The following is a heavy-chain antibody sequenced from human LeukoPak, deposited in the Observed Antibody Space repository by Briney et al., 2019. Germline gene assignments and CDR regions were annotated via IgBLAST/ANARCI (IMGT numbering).Heavy chain of an antibody. CDR3: ARGGGYCSSTSCLSGDY. Sequence: GASVKVSCKASGYTFTGYYMHWVRQAPGQGLEWMGWINPNSGGTNYAQKFQGRVTMTRDTSISTAYMELSRLRSDDTAVYYCARGGGYCSSTSCLSGDYWGQGTLVTVSS. CDR1: GYTFTGYY. D-gene: IGHD2-2*01. V-gene: IGHV1-2*02. J-gene: IGHJ4*02. CDR2: INPNSGGT.